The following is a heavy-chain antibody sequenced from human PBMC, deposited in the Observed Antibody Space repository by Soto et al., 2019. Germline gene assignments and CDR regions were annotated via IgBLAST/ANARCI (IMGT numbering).Heavy chain of an antibody. CDR3: ARDQYYGSGSYFGYYYYGRDV. D-gene: IGHD3-10*01. J-gene: IGHJ6*02. V-gene: IGHV3-33*01. CDR1: GFTFSSYG. CDR2: IWYDGSNK. Sequence: QVQLVESGGGVVQPGRSLRLSCAASGFTFSSYGMHWVRQAPGKGLEWVAVIWYDGSNKYYADSVKGRFTISRDNSKSTLYLQMNSLRAEDTAVYYCARDQYYGSGSYFGYYYYGRDVWGQGTTVTVSS.